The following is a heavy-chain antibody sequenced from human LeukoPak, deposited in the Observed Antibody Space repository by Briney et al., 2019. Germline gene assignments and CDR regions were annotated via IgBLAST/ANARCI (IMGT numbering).Heavy chain of an antibody. CDR3: ARVGYCSSTSCLGDY. J-gene: IGHJ4*02. CDR1: GFTFSIYS. CDR2: ISSSSVHI. Sequence: GGSLRLSCAASGFTFSIYSMNWVRQAPGKGLEWVSSISSSSVHIYYADSVKGRFTISRDNAKNTLYLQMNSLRAEDTAVYYCARVGYCSSTSCLGDYWGQGTLVTVSS. V-gene: IGHV3-21*01. D-gene: IGHD2-2*01.